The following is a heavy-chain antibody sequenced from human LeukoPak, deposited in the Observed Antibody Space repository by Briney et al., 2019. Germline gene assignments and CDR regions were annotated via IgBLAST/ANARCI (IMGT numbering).Heavy chain of an antibody. CDR1: GFIFSSYA. V-gene: IGHV3-23*01. J-gene: IGHJ4*02. CDR2: ITGGGDGT. Sequence: GGSLRLSCAASGFIFSSYAMSWVRQAPGKGLEWVSGITGGGDGTYYADSVKGRFTFSRDNSKNTLYLQMNSLRAEDTAVYYCAKAYCSSTSCNTYFDYWGQGTLVTVSS. CDR3: AKAYCSSTSCNTYFDY. D-gene: IGHD2-2*01.